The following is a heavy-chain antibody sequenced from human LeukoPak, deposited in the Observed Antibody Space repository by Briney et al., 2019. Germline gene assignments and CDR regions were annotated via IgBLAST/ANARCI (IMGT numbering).Heavy chain of an antibody. J-gene: IGHJ4*02. CDR1: GFTFSSYA. Sequence: GGSLRLSCAASGFTFSSYAMSWVRQAPGKGVEWVSAISGSGGSTYYADSVKGRFTISRDNSKNTLYLQMNSLRAEDTAVYYRAKGSHVVVTAVDYWGQGTLVTVSS. CDR2: ISGSGGST. D-gene: IGHD2-21*02. CDR3: AKGSHVVVTAVDY. V-gene: IGHV3-23*01.